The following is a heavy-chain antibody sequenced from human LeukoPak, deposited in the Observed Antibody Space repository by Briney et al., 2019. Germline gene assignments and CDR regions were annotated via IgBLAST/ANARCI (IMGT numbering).Heavy chain of an antibody. D-gene: IGHD2-21*01. V-gene: IGHV1-69*02. J-gene: IGHJ3*02. Sequence: SETVSCKASGGTFSSYTIRWVRQAPGQGLEWMGRIIPILGIANYAQKFQGRVTITADKSTSTAYMELSSLRSEDTAVYYCASNIVVVLDAFDIWGQGTMVTVSS. CDR2: IIPILGIA. CDR1: GGTFSSYT. CDR3: ASNIVVVLDAFDI.